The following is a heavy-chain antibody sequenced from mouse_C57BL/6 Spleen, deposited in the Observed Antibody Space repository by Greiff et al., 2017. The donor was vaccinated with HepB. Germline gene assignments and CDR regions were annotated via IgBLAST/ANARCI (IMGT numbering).Heavy chain of an antibody. CDR2: IHPSDSDT. V-gene: IGHV1-74*01. Sequence: QVQLKQPGAELVKPGASVKVSCKASGYTFTSYWMHWVKQRPGQGLEWIGRIHPSDSDTNYNQKFKGKATLTVDKSSSTAYMQLSSLTSEDSAVYYCAIPLNLYYAMDYWGQGTSVTVSS. CDR3: AIPLNLYYAMDY. J-gene: IGHJ4*01. CDR1: GYTFTSYW.